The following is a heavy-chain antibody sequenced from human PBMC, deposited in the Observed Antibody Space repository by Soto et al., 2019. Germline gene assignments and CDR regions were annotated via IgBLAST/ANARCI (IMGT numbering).Heavy chain of an antibody. D-gene: IGHD4-17*01. CDR1: GGSISSSSYY. V-gene: IGHV4-39*07. Sequence: TSETLSLTCTVSGGSISSSSYYWGWIRQPPGKGLEWIGSIYYSGSTYYNPSLKSRVTISVDTSKNQFSLKLSSVTAADTAVYYCARELNDYGGRNAFDIWGQGTMVTVSS. CDR3: ARELNDYGGRNAFDI. J-gene: IGHJ3*02. CDR2: IYYSGST.